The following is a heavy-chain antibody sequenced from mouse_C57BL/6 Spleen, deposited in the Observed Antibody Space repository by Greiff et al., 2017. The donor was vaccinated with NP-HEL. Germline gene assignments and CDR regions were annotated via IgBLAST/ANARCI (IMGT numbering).Heavy chain of an antibody. CDR1: GYTFTSYW. V-gene: IGHV1-69*01. D-gene: IGHD3-2*02. J-gene: IGHJ2*01. CDR3: ARSLGSSGYVDY. Sequence: QVQLKQSGAELVMPGASVKLSCKASGYTFTSYWMHWVKQRPGQGLEWIGEIDPSDSYTNYNQKFKGKSTLTVDNSSSPAYMQLSSLTSEDSAVDYCARSLGSSGYVDYWGQGTTLTVSS. CDR2: IDPSDSYT.